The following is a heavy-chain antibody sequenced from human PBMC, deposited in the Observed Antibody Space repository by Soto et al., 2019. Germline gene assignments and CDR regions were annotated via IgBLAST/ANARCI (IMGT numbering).Heavy chain of an antibody. Sequence: QVQLMQSGAEVKKPGSSVKVSCKASGGTFSSYATSWVRQAPGQGLKWMGGIIPIFGTTNYAQEFQGRVTITADESTSTAYMELSSLRSEDTAVYYCARDAGIEYSSSTSFNYWGQGTPVTVSS. CDR2: IIPIFGTT. J-gene: IGHJ4*02. V-gene: IGHV1-69*01. CDR3: ARDAGIEYSSSTSFNY. CDR1: GGTFSSYA. D-gene: IGHD6-6*01.